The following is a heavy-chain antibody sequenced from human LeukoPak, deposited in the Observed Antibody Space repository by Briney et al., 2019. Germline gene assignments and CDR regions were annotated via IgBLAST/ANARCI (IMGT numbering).Heavy chain of an antibody. V-gene: IGHV4-34*01. CDR2: ISQNGDS. D-gene: IGHD6-19*01. J-gene: IGHJ3*02. CDR1: GGSLSFYY. Sequence: SETLSLTCGVSGGSLSFYYWSWIRQSPGKGLEWIAEISQNGDSNYNMSLKSRVTISLDKSKNQVSLKLNSVTAADTAVYYCARRYTIAVADNWWGDAFDIWGQGTMVTVSS. CDR3: ARRYTIAVADNWWGDAFDI.